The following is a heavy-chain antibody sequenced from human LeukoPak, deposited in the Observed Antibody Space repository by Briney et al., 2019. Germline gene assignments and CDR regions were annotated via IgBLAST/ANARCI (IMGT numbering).Heavy chain of an antibody. CDR3: TSTLPEYGMDV. J-gene: IGHJ6*04. CDR2: IRSKANGYAT. V-gene: IGHV3-73*01. Sequence: GGSLRFSCAASGFTFSGSSMHWVRQASGKGLEWVGRIRSKANGYATAYAASVKGRFSISRDDSKNTAYLQINSLKTEDTAVYYCTSTLPEYGMDVWGKGTTVTVSS. CDR1: GFTFSGSS.